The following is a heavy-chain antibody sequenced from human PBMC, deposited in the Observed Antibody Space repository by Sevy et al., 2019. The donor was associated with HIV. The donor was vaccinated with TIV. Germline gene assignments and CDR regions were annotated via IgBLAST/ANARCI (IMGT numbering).Heavy chain of an antibody. D-gene: IGHD2-2*03. CDR3: ARDPLLGIAREVARGGY. CDR1: GFIFSDYY. V-gene: IGHV3-11*01. Sequence: GGSLRLSCSGSGFIFSDYYMSWIRQAPRRGLEWVSYISGSGITYYADSVEGRFTISKDNARNSLYLQMNSLRADDTAVYYCARDPLLGIAREVARGGYWGQGTLVTVSS. J-gene: IGHJ4*02. CDR2: ISGSGIT.